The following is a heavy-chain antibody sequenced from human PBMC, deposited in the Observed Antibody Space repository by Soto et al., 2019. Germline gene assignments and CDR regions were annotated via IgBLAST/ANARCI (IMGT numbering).Heavy chain of an antibody. V-gene: IGHV1-18*01. CDR3: ARDEGGYDILTGYYKAHHFDY. D-gene: IGHD3-9*01. J-gene: IGHJ4*02. CDR2: ISPHNFNT. Sequence: QVQLVQSGAEVKKPGDSVKVSCSASGYTFTHFYITWVRQAPGQGLEWMGAISPHNFNTNFAQKFQGRVTLTTDTSTNTASMELRSLRSDDTAVYYCARDEGGYDILTGYYKAHHFDYRGQGVLVTVSS. CDR1: GYTFTHFY.